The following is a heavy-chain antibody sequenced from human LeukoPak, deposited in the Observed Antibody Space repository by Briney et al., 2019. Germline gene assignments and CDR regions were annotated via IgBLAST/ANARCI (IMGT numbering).Heavy chain of an antibody. Sequence: GGSLRLSCAASGFTFSSYGMHWVRQAPGKGLEWVAVISYDGSNKYYADSVKGRFTISRDNSKNTLYLQMNSLRAEDTAVYYCAKEGYYDSSGYFWNWFDPWGQGTLVTVSS. CDR1: GFTFSSYG. CDR3: AKEGYYDSSGYFWNWFDP. CDR2: ISYDGSNK. J-gene: IGHJ5*02. D-gene: IGHD3-22*01. V-gene: IGHV3-30*18.